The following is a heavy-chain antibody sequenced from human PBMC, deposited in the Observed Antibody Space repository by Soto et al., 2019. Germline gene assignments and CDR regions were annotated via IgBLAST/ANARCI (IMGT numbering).Heavy chain of an antibody. V-gene: IGHV5-51*01. CDR1: GYTFPNYY. D-gene: IGHD1-20*01. Sequence: VESLKVSGQGSGYTFPNYYMDCVAQMPGTGLERMRVIYPADSHTIYSPSFQGQVTISADKSIITAYLQLSSLKATDTAIYYCARHYNWNDRVWFDPWGQGTLVTVSS. J-gene: IGHJ5*02. CDR2: IYPADSHT. CDR3: ARHYNWNDRVWFDP.